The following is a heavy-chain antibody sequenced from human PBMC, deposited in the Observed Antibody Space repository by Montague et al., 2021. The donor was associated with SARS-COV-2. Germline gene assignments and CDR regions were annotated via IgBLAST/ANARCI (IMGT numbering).Heavy chain of an antibody. V-gene: IGHV4-4*07. D-gene: IGHD3-10*01. CDR1: GGSTNNYY. J-gene: IGHJ6*02. CDR3: AREGLKRLLWFGEGYYYGMDV. Sequence: SETLSLTCTVSGGSTNNYYWSWIRQPAGKGLEWIGRIHASGISTYNPSLETRVTMSVDTSKNQFSLKLSSVTAADTAVYYCAREGLKRLLWFGEGYYYGMDVWGQGTTVTVSS. CDR2: IHASGIS.